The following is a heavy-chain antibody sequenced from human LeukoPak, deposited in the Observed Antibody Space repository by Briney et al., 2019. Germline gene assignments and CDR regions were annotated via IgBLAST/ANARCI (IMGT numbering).Heavy chain of an antibody. J-gene: IGHJ4*02. CDR1: GFTFSSYE. Sequence: GGSLRLSCAASGFTFSSYEMNWVRQAPGKGLEWVSYISSSGSTIYYADSVKGRFTISRDNAKNSLYLQMNSLRAEDTAVYYCARGARYSSSWGYWGQGTLVTVSS. D-gene: IGHD6-13*01. CDR3: ARGARYSSSWGY. V-gene: IGHV3-48*03. CDR2: ISSSGSTI.